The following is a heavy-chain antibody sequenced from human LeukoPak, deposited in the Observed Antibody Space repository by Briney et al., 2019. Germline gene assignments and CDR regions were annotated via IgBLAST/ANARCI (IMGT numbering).Heavy chain of an antibody. J-gene: IGHJ5*02. CDR1: GGSISSYY. D-gene: IGHD3-3*01. Sequence: PSETLSLTCTVSGGSISSYYWSWIRQPPGKGLEWIGYIYYSGSTNYNPSLKSRVTISVDTSKIQFSLKLSSVTAADTAVYYCARGVTIFGVVTPLWFDPWGQGTLVTVSS. CDR3: ARGVTIFGVVTPLWFDP. V-gene: IGHV4-59*01. CDR2: IYYSGST.